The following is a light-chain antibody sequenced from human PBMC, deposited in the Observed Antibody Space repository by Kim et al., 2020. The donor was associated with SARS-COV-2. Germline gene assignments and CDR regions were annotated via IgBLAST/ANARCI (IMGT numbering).Light chain of an antibody. CDR1: YSDISNYYF. CDR3: SSYTKSTTPDYV. CDR2: NVT. Sequence: ITLSCAGTYSDISNYYFVARYQQYPHKVHIIMIYNVTERPSGVLHRFTGSKSGNTASLTISGLQAEDEADYYCSSYTKSTTPDYVFGTGTKVTVL. V-gene: IGLV2-14*04. J-gene: IGLJ1*01.